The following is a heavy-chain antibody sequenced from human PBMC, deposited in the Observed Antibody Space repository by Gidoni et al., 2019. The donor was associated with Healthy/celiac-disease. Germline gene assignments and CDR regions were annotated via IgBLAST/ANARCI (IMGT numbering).Heavy chain of an antibody. V-gene: IGHV1-69*02. CDR1: GVTFSSYT. D-gene: IGHD3-10*01. J-gene: IGHJ2*01. CDR2: IIPILGIA. Sequence: QVQLVHSGAEVHKPGSSVQVSCKASGVTFSSYTISWVRQAPGQGLEWMGRIIPILGIANYAQKFQGRVTITADKSTSTAYMELSSLRSEDTAVYYCATTPTPGPLWWYFDLWGRGTLVTVSS. CDR3: ATTPTPGPLWWYFDL.